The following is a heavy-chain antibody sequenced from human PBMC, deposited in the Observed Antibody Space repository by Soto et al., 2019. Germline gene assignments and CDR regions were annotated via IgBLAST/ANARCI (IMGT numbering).Heavy chain of an antibody. V-gene: IGHV4-30-4*01. J-gene: IGHJ6*01. CDR2: IYYSGST. CDR1: VASISSGDYY. CDR3: ARDGGGYVRTGSNYGLEV. D-gene: IGHD5-12*01. Sequence: SETLSLTCTFSVASISSGDYYWSWIRQPPWKGLEWIGYIYYSGSTYYHPSLQSRVTISIDASKNQFSLKLRSVTAADTAMYYCARDGGGYVRTGSNYGLEVLGQGTTVIVSS.